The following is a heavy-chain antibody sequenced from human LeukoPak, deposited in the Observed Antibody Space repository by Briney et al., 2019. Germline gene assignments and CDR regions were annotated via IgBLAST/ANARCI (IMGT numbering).Heavy chain of an antibody. CDR3: ANYCSSTSCPYVHYYYYGMDV. D-gene: IGHD2-2*01. Sequence: GGSLRLSCAASGFTFSSYGMHWVRQAPGKGLEWVAVISYDGSNKYYADSVKGRFTISRDNSKNTLYLQMNSLRAEDTAVYYCANYCSSTSCPYVHYYYYGMDVWGQGTTVTVSS. CDR1: GFTFSSYG. V-gene: IGHV3-30*18. J-gene: IGHJ6*02. CDR2: ISYDGSNK.